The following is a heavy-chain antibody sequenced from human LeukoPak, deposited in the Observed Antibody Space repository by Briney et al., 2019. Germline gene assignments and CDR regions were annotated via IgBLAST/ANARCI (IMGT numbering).Heavy chain of an antibody. D-gene: IGHD2-15*01. V-gene: IGHV4-59*01. J-gene: IGHJ6*03. CDR2: IYYSGST. CDR3: ARGIMRGGYYYYYYYMDV. CDR1: GGSISSYY. Sequence: SETLSLTCTVSGGSISSYYWSWIRQPPGKGLEWIGHIYYSGSTNYNPSLKSRVTISVDTSKNQFSLKLSSVTAADTAVYYCARGIMRGGYYYYYYYMDVWGKGTTVTVSS.